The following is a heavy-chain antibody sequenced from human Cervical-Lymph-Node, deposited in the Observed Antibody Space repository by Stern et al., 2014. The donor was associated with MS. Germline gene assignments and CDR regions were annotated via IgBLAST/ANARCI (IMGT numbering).Heavy chain of an antibody. Sequence: QLQLQESGPGLVKPSETLSLTCTVSGGSISSSSHYWGWIRQPPGKGLEWIGSIYYSGSTYYNPSLKSLVTISVETPTDPFSLELSSVTAADTAVYYCARHPPYSSSPNWFDPWGQGTLVTVSS. CDR3: ARHPPYSSSPNWFDP. CDR1: GGSISSSSHY. CDR2: IYYSGST. V-gene: IGHV4-39*01. D-gene: IGHD6-6*01. J-gene: IGHJ5*02.